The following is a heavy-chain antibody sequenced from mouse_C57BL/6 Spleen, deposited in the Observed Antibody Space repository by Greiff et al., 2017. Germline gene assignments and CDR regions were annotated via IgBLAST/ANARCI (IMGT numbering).Heavy chain of an antibody. CDR1: GFTFSSYA. CDR2: ISDGGSYT. V-gene: IGHV5-4*01. CDR3: ARDHVYDPYYCDY. Sequence: EVQLVESGGGLVKPGGSLKLSCAASGFTFSSYAMSWVRQTPEKRLEWVATISDGGSYTYYPANVKGRFTISRDNAKNNLYLQLSQLKSCDTAMYYCARDHVYDPYYCDYWAQGTTLTGSS. J-gene: IGHJ2*01. D-gene: IGHD2-3*01.